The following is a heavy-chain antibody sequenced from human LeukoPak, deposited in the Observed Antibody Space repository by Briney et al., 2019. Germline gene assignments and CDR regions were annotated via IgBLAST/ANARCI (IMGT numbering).Heavy chain of an antibody. CDR2: IYYSGST. J-gene: IGHJ2*01. CDR1: GGSISSYY. V-gene: IGHV4-59*08. Sequence: SETLSLTCTVSGGSISSYYWRWIRQPPGKGLEGIGYIYYSGSTNYNPSLKSRVTISVDTSKNQFSLKLSSVTAADTAVYYCARQGGGFWYFDLWGRGTLVTVSS. D-gene: IGHD6-25*01. CDR3: ARQGGGFWYFDL.